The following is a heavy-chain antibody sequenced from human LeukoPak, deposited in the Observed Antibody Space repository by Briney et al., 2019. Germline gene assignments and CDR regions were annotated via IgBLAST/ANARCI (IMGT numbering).Heavy chain of an antibody. J-gene: IGHJ4*02. D-gene: IGHD6-13*01. Sequence: GGSLRLSCAASGFTFSRYGLFWVRQAPGKELEGVSGISGSCGSTYLADSVKGPFSISRDNSKNTLYLQMNSLRADDTAVYYCAKDRPTVYSSSWLHFLDSWGQGTLVTVSS. CDR1: GFTFSRYG. CDR3: AKDRPTVYSSSWLHFLDS. CDR2: ISGSCGST. V-gene: IGHV3-23*01.